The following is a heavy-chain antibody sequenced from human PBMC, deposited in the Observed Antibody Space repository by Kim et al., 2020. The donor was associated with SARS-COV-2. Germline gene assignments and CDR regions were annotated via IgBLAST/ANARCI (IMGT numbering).Heavy chain of an antibody. J-gene: IGHJ3*02. CDR3: ARAPTIRITIFGVVTPDAFDI. D-gene: IGHD3-3*01. V-gene: IGHV4-59*01. CDR1: GGSISSYY. CDR2: IYYSGST. Sequence: SETLSLTCTVSGGSISSYYWSWIRQPPGKGLEWIGYIYYSGSTNYNPSLKSRVTISVDTSKNQFSLKLGSVTAADTAVYYCARAPTIRITIFGVVTPDAFDIWGQGTMVTVSS.